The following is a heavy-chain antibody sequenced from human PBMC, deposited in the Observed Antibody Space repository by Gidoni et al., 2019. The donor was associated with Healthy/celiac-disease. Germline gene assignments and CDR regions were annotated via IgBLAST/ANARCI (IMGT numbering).Heavy chain of an antibody. CDR2: IYWDDDK. D-gene: IGHD6-19*01. Sequence: QITLKESGPTLVKPTQTLTLTCTFSGFSLSTSGVGVGWIRQPPGKALDGLALIYWDDDKRYSPSLKSRLTITKDTSKNQVVLTMTNMDPVETATYYCAHSPIAVAGTRRFDPWGQGTLVTVSS. CDR1: GFSLSTSGVG. CDR3: AHSPIAVAGTRRFDP. J-gene: IGHJ5*02. V-gene: IGHV2-5*02.